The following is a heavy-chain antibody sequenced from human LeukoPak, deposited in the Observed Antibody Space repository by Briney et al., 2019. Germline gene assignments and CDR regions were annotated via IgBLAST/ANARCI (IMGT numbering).Heavy chain of an antibody. CDR2: IYHSGST. CDR1: GGSISSGGYS. D-gene: IGHD2-15*01. V-gene: IGHV4-30-2*01. Sequence: RSSQTLSLTCAVSGGSISSGGYSWSWLRQPPGKGLEWIGYIYHSGSTYYNPSLKSRVTISVDRSKNQFSLKLSSVTAADTAVYYCARGQYEVGCSGGSCGIYDYWGQGTLVTVSS. CDR3: ARGQYEVGCSGGSCGIYDY. J-gene: IGHJ4*02.